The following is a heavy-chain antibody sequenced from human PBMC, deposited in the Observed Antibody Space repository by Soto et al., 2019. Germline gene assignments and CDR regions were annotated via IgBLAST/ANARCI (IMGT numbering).Heavy chain of an antibody. D-gene: IGHD4-17*01. V-gene: IGHV2-26*01. CDR3: ARFASDYGDYYFDY. CDR1: GFSLSNARMG. Sequence: SGPTLVNPTETLTLTCTVSGFSLSNARMGVSWIRQPPGKALEWLAHIFSNDEKSYSTSLKSRLTISKDTSKSQVVLTMTNMDPVDTATYYCARFASDYGDYYFDYWGQGTLVTVSS. CDR2: IFSNDEK. J-gene: IGHJ4*02.